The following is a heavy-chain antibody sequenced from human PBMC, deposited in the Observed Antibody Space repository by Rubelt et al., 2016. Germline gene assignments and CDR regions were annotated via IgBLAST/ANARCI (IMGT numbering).Heavy chain of an antibody. CDR2: IYYSGST. CDR3: ARHRVGSSWNLDY. V-gene: IGHV4-59*08. D-gene: IGHD6-13*01. Sequence: QPPGKGLEWIGYIYYSGSTNYNPSLKSRVTISVDTSKNQFSLKLSSVTAADTAVDYCARHRVGSSWNLDYWGQGTLVTVSS. J-gene: IGHJ4*02.